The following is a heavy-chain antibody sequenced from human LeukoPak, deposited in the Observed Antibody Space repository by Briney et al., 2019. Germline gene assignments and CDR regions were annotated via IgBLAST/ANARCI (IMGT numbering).Heavy chain of an antibody. J-gene: IGHJ4*02. CDR1: GFTFSSYS. CDR3: AKDLGYVDTAMVSDY. V-gene: IGHV3-21*04. Sequence: GGSLRLSCAASGFTFSSYSMTWVRQAPGKGLEWVSSISSSSSYIYYADSVKGRFTISRDNAKNSLYLQMNSLRAEDTAVYYCAKDLGYVDTAMVSDYWGQGTLVTVSS. CDR2: ISSSSSYI. D-gene: IGHD5-18*01.